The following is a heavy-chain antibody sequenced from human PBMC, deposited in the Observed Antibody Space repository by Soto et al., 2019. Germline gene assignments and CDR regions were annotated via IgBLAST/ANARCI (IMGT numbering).Heavy chain of an antibody. CDR2: ISYDGSNK. Sequence: GGSLRLSCAASGFTFSSYAMHWVRQAPGKGLEWVAVISYDGSNKYYADSVKGRFTISRDNSKNTLYLQMNSLRAEDTAVYYWAKASVKYGTNYFDYWGKGTLVTVYS. CDR1: GFTFSSYA. V-gene: IGHV3-30-3*01. CDR3: AKASVKYGTNYFDY. J-gene: IGHJ4*02. D-gene: IGHD2-2*01.